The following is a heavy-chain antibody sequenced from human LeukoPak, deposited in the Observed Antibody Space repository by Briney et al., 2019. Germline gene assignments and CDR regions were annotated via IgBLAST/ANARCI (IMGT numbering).Heavy chain of an antibody. CDR2: MNPNSGNT. CDR1: GYTFTSYD. Sequence: ASVKVSCKASGYTFTSYDINWVRQATGQGLEWMGWMNPNSGNTGYPQKFQGRVTMTRDTSISTAYMELSSLRSEDTAVYYCARGPAYYDSSWGYFALWGRGTLVTVSS. CDR3: ARGPAYYDSSWGYFAL. J-gene: IGHJ2*01. D-gene: IGHD3-22*01. V-gene: IGHV1-8*01.